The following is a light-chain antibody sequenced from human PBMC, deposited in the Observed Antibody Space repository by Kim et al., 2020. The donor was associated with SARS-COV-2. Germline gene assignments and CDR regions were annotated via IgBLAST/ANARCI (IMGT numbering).Light chain of an antibody. J-gene: IGLJ2*01. Sequence: RVTISCSGSSSNIGRNYVYWYQQLPGTAPKLLIYRNNQRPSGVPDRFSGSKSGTSASLAISVLRSEDEADYYCAAWDDSLSGHVVFCGGTQLTVL. CDR3: AAWDDSLSGHVV. V-gene: IGLV1-47*01. CDR2: RNN. CDR1: SSNIGRNY.